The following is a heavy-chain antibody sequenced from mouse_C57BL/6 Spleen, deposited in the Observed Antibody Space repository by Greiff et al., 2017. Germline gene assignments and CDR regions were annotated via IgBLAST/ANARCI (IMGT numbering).Heavy chain of an antibody. CDR2: ISSGGSYT. J-gene: IGHJ4*01. CDR1: GFTFSSYG. Sequence: EVKVVESGGDLVKPGGSLKISCAASGFTFSSYGMSWVRQTPDKRLEWVATISSGGSYTYYPDSVKGRFTISRDNAKNTLYLHMSSLKSEDTAMYYCARQGDYVVYYAMDYWGQGTSVTVSS. CDR3: ARQGDYVVYYAMDY. V-gene: IGHV5-6*01. D-gene: IGHD2-4*01.